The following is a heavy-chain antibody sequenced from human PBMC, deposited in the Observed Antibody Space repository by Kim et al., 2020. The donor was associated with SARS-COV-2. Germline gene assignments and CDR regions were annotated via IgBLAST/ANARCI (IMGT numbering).Heavy chain of an antibody. V-gene: IGHV1-3*01. CDR3: ARCGPRVGTLFYYYYYYGMDL. CDR1: GYTFHNNS. D-gene: IGHD3-3*01. Sequence: ASVKVSCKASGYTFHNNSMHWVRQAPGQSLEWMGWIDADSGDTKYSQMFQGRVTITRDTSASTVYMELSGLRSEDTAVYYCARCGPRVGTLFYYYYYYGMDLWGQGTTVIVSS. CDR2: IDADSGDT. J-gene: IGHJ6*02.